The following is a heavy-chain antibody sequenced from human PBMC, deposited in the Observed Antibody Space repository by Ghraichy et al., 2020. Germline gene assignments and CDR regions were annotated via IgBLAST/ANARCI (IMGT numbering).Heavy chain of an antibody. CDR2: ISGSGGST. V-gene: IGHV3-23*01. D-gene: IGHD1-26*01. CDR3: AKGPLQRKGFRSYNPGRFLV. J-gene: IGHJ4*02. CDR1: GFTFSSYA. Sequence: GGSLRLSCAASGFTFSSYAMSWVRQAPGKGLEWVSAISGSGGSTYYADSVKGRFTISRDNSKNTLYLQMNSLRAEDTAVYYCAKGPLQRKGFRSYNPGRFLVWGQGTLVTVSS.